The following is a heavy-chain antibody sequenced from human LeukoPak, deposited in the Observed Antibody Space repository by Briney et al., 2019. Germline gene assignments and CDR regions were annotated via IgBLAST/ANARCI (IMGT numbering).Heavy chain of an antibody. Sequence: SETLSLTCTVSGGSISSYYWSWIRQPPGKGLEWIGYIYYSGSTNYNPSLKSRVTISVDTSKNQFSLKLSSVTAADTAVYYCARLGYSHAQGGFDYWGQGTLVTVSS. J-gene: IGHJ4*02. V-gene: IGHV4-59*08. CDR3: ARLGYSHAQGGFDY. CDR2: IYYSGST. CDR1: GGSISSYY. D-gene: IGHD5-18*01.